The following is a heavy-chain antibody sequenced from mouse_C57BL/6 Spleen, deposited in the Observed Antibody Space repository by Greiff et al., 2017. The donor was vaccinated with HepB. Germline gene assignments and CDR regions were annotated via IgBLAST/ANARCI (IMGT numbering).Heavy chain of an antibody. CDR3: ARRGWTYYAMDY. D-gene: IGHD3-3*01. Sequence: VQLQQSGAELVRPGSSVKLSCKASGYTFTSYWMDWVKQRPGQGLEWIGNIYPSDSETHYNQKFKDKATLTVDKSSSTAYMQLRSLTSEDSAVYYCARRGWTYYAMDYWGQGTSVTVSS. CDR2: IYPSDSET. J-gene: IGHJ4*01. V-gene: IGHV1-61*01. CDR1: GYTFTSYW.